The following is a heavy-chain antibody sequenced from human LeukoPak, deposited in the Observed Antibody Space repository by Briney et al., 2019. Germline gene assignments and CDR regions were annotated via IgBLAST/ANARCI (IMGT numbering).Heavy chain of an antibody. CDR3: ASLFPTHYDFWSGYLPFDY. CDR1: GYSISSGYY. J-gene: IGHJ4*02. Sequence: SETLSLTCTVSGYSISSGYYWGWIRQPPVKGLEWIGSIYHSGSTYYNPSLKSRVTISVDTSKNQFSLKLSSVTPADTAVYYCASLFPTHYDFWSGYLPFDYWGQGTLVTVSS. D-gene: IGHD3-3*01. CDR2: IYHSGST. V-gene: IGHV4-38-2*02.